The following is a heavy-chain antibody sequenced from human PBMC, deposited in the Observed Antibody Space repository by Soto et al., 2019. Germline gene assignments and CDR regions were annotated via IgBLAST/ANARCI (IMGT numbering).Heavy chain of an antibody. D-gene: IGHD6-19*01. CDR1: GFTFSSYA. Sequence: GGSLRLSCAASGFTFSSYAMSGVRQAPGKGLEWVSAISGSGGSTYYADSVKGRFTISRDNSKNTLYLQMNSLRAEDTAVYYCAKENRGVAVAGGASDIWGQGTMVTVSS. V-gene: IGHV3-23*01. J-gene: IGHJ3*02. CDR2: ISGSGGST. CDR3: AKENRGVAVAGGASDI.